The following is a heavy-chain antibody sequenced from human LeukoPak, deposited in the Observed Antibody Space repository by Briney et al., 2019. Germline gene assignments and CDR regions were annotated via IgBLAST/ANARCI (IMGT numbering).Heavy chain of an antibody. D-gene: IGHD3-10*01. CDR3: ARVRYYGSGSLR. Sequence: ASVKVSCKASGYTFTSYYMHWVRQAPGQGLEWMGWISAYNGNTNYAQKLQGRVTMTTDTSTSTAYMELRSLRSDDTAVYYCARVRYYGSGSLRWGQGTMVTVSS. CDR1: GYTFTSYY. CDR2: ISAYNGNT. J-gene: IGHJ3*01. V-gene: IGHV1-18*04.